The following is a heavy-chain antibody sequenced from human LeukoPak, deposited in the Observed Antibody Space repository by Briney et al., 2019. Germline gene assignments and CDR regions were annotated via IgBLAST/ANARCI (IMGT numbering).Heavy chain of an antibody. Sequence: SETLSLTCIVSGGSITSSSYYWGWIRQPPGKGLEGIGSIYYSVSTYYNPSLKSRVTISVDTSKNQFSLNLSSVTAADTAVYYCARLDRVATISSWGQGTLVTVSS. CDR1: GGSITSSSYY. D-gene: IGHD5-12*01. CDR2: IYYSVST. CDR3: ARLDRVATISS. J-gene: IGHJ4*02. V-gene: IGHV4-39*07.